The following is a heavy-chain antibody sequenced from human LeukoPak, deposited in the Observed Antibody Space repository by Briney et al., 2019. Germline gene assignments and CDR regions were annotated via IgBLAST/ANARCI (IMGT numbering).Heavy chain of an antibody. Sequence: SGGPLRLSCAASGFTFSDYYMSWIRQAPGKGLEWVSYISSSGSTIYYADSVKGRFTISRDNAKNSLYLQMNSLRAEDTAVYYCARGSTYYDFWSGYHDAFDIWGQGTMVTVSS. CDR1: GFTFSDYY. CDR3: ARGSTYYDFWSGYHDAFDI. V-gene: IGHV3-11*01. D-gene: IGHD3-3*01. J-gene: IGHJ3*02. CDR2: ISSSGSTI.